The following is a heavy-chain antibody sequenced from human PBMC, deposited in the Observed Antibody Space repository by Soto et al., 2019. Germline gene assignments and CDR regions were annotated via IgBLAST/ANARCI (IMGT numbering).Heavy chain of an antibody. Sequence: PSETLSLTCAVYGWSFSGYYWSWIRQPPGPGLEWIGEINHSGSTNYNPSLKSRVTISVDTSKNQFSLKLSSVTAADTAVYYCASITQTYYYDSSGNHDAFDIWGQGTMVT. J-gene: IGHJ3*02. CDR1: GWSFSGYY. D-gene: IGHD3-22*01. CDR3: ASITQTYYYDSSGNHDAFDI. V-gene: IGHV4-34*01. CDR2: INHSGST.